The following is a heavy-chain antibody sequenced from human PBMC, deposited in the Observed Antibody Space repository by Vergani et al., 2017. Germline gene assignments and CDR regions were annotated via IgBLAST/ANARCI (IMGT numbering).Heavy chain of an antibody. V-gene: IGHV4-59*01. D-gene: IGHD3-16*02. CDR3: ARALGELSYFDY. CDR1: GVSISSYY. CDR2: IYYSGST. Sequence: QVQLQESGPGLVKPSETLSLTCTVSGVSISSYYWSWIRQPPGKGLEWIGYIYYSGSTNYNPSLKSRVTISVDTSKNQFSLKLSSVTAADTAVYYCARALGELSYFDYWGQGTLVTVSS. J-gene: IGHJ4*02.